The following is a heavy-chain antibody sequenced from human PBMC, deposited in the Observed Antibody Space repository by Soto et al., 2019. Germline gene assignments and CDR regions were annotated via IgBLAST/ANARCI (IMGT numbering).Heavy chain of an antibody. D-gene: IGHD4-4*01. CDR2: ISYDGSHK. V-gene: IGHV3-30*18. Sequence: QVQLVESGGGVVQPGRSLRLSCAASGFTFNNYGMHWVRQAPGKGLVWVTVISYDGSHKYYADSEKGRFTISRDNSKNTLYLQMNSLRDQDTAVYYCAKRRGDHSNYSWGIDVWGQGTTVTVSS. CDR3: AKRRGDHSNYSWGIDV. J-gene: IGHJ6*02. CDR1: GFTFNNYG.